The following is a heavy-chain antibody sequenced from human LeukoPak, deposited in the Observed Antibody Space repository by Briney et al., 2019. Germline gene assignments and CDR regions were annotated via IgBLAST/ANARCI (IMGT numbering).Heavy chain of an antibody. CDR1: GFTFSSYV. CDR3: AKELYSSGWYPDY. J-gene: IGHJ4*02. CDR2: ISGSGTNT. D-gene: IGHD6-19*01. Sequence: GGSLRLSCAASGFTFSSYVMSWVRPAPGQGLKWVSGISGSGTNTYYADSVKGRFSISRDNSKNTLYLQVDSLRADDTAVYYCAKELYSSGWYPDYWGQGTLVTVSS. V-gene: IGHV3-23*01.